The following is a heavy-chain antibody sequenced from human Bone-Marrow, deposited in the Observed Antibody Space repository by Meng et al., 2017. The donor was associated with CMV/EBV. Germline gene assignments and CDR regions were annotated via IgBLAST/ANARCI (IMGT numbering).Heavy chain of an antibody. CDR1: GYTFTSYD. V-gene: IGHV1-8*01. D-gene: IGHD2-2*02. Sequence: DSVKVSCKASGYTFTSYDINWVRQATGQGLEWMGWMNPNSGNTGYAQKFQGRVTMTRNTSISTAYMELSSLRSEDTAVYYCARGRGYCSSTSCYKPHGMDVWGQGTTVTVSS. CDR3: ARGRGYCSSTSCYKPHGMDV. CDR2: MNPNSGNT. J-gene: IGHJ6*02.